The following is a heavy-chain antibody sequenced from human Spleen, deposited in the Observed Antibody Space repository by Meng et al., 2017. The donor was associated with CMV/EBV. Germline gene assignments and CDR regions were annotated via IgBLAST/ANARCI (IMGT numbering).Heavy chain of an antibody. CDR1: GFTFSSYG. V-gene: IGHV3-33*06. J-gene: IGHJ6*02. CDR2: IWYDGSNK. Sequence: GESLKISCAASGFTFSSYGMHWVRQAPGKGLEWVAVIWYDGSNKYYADSVKGRFTISRDNSKNTLYLQMNSLRAEDTAVYYCTKTAAIFPYYGMDVWGQGTTVTVSS. CDR3: TKTAAIFPYYGMDV. D-gene: IGHD2-2*01.